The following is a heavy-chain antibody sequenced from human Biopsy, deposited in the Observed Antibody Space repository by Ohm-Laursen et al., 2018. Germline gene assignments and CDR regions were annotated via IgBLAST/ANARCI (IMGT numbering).Heavy chain of an antibody. CDR2: INPDGSVK. V-gene: IGHV3-7*01. CDR3: ARDEGLLRAFDI. J-gene: IGHJ3*02. D-gene: IGHD1-26*01. CDR1: GFMFSASW. Sequence: SLRLSCAASGFMFSASWMSWVRQAPGKGLEWVANINPDGSVKYFADSVKGRFTISRDNAENSMYLQMSSLTVDDTAVYYCARDEGLLRAFDIWGQGTLGTVSS.